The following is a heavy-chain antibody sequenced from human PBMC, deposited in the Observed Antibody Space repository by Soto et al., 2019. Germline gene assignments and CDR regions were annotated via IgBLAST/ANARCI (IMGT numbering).Heavy chain of an antibody. V-gene: IGHV3-23*01. CDR2: ISGSGGST. J-gene: IGHJ4*02. Sequence: EVQLLESGGGLVQPGGSLRLSCAASGFTFSSYAMSWVRQAPGKGLEWVSAISGSGGSTYYADSVKGRFTISRDNSKNTLYLQKNSLRAEDTAVYYCAKVVIVVVTYFDYWGQGTLVTVSS. CDR3: AKVVIVVVTYFDY. D-gene: IGHD3-22*01. CDR1: GFTFSSYA.